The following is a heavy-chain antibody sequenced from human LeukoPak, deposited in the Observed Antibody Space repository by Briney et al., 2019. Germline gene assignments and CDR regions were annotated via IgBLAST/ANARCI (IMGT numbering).Heavy chain of an antibody. CDR2: ISYDGSNK. V-gene: IGHV3-30*04. Sequence: GRSLRLSCAASGFTFSSYAMHWVRQAPGKGLEWVAVISYDGSNKYYADSVKGRFTISRDNSKNTLYLQMNSLRAEDTAVYYCARDEMNPGSVSYYYYGMDVWGKGTTVTVSS. J-gene: IGHJ6*04. CDR1: GFTFSSYA. CDR3: ARDEMNPGSVSYYYYGMDV. D-gene: IGHD5-24*01.